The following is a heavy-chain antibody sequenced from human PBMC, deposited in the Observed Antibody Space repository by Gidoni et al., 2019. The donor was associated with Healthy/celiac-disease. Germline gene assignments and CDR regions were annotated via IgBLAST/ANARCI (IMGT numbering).Heavy chain of an antibody. CDR2: ISYDGSNK. V-gene: IGHV3-30*18. CDR3: AKDIVVVNSFVDY. CDR1: GVTFSSYG. J-gene: IGHJ4*02. D-gene: IGHD2-2*01. Sequence: QVQMVESGGGVVQPGRSLRLSCAASGVTFSSYGMHWVRQAPGKGLEWVAVISYDGSNKYYADSVKGRFTISRDNSKNTLYLQMNSLRAEDTAVYYCAKDIVVVNSFVDYWGQGTLVTVSS.